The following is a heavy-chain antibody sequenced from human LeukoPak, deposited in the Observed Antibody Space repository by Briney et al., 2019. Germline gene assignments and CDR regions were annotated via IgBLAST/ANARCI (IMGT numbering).Heavy chain of an antibody. CDR1: GGSISSGGSR. D-gene: IGHD7-27*01. V-gene: IGHV4-31*03. CDR2: IYYSGST. J-gene: IGHJ4*02. CDR3: ARDWGTYFDY. Sequence: SETLSLTCNVSGGSISSGGSRWSWIRQHPGKGLEWIGYIYYSGSTYYNRSLESRLTMSVDTSKNQFSLHLTSVTAADTAVYYCARDWGTYFDYWGQGTLVTVSS.